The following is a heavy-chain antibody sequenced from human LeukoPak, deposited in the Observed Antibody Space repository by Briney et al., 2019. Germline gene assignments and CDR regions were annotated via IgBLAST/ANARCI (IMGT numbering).Heavy chain of an antibody. CDR3: AREPEYSYGYDY. J-gene: IGHJ4*02. CDR1: GGSISSYY. CDR2: IYYSGST. V-gene: IGHV4-59*01. D-gene: IGHD5-18*01. Sequence: WETLSLTCTVSGGSISSYYWSWIRQPPGKGLDWIGYIYYSGSTNYNPSLKSRVTISVDTSKNQFSLKLSSVTAADTAVYYCAREPEYSYGYDYWGQGTLVTVSS.